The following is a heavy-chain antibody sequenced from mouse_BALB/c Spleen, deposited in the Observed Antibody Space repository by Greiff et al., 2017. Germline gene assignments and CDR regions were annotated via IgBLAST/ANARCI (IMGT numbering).Heavy chain of an antibody. CDR1: GYSFTGYN. J-gene: IGHJ2*01. CDR2: IDPYYGGT. CDR3: ARRAFTTATWGFDY. D-gene: IGHD1-2*01. Sequence: EVQRVESGPELEKPGASVKISCKASGYSFTGYNMNWVKQSNGKSLEWIGNIDPYYGGTSYNQKFKGKATLTVDKSSSTAYMQLKSLTSEDSAVYYCARRAFTTATWGFDYWGQGTTLTVSS. V-gene: IGHV1-39*01.